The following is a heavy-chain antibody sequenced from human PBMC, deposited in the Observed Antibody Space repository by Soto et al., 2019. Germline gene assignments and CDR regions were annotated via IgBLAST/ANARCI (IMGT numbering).Heavy chain of an antibody. CDR2: ISGSGVTP. D-gene: IGHD6-19*01. V-gene: IGHV3-23*01. CDR3: ARVSSSGWRRECDY. J-gene: IGHJ4*02. Sequence: EVQLLESGGGFVQPGGSLRLSCAASGFTFSAYAISWVRQAPGKGLEWVSAISGSGVTPYFADSVKGRFTISRDNSKNTVYLQMSSLRSDDTAVYYCARVSSSGWRRECDYWGQGTLVTVSS. CDR1: GFTFSAYA.